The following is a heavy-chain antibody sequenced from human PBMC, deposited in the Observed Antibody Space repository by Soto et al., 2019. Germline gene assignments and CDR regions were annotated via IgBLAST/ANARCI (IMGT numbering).Heavy chain of an antibody. CDR2: IIPMFGIT. CDR3: ATFYEGDCTTTTCYGDFDY. J-gene: IGHJ4*02. V-gene: IGHV1-69*02. Sequence: QVHLVQAGAEVKKPGSSVKVSCRASGGTFNRYSISWVRQAPGQGLEWMGRIIPMFGITNYAQKFQGRVMITADKSANTAYMEVSGLRSEDTAMYYCATFYEGDCTTTTCYGDFDYWGKGTLVTVSS. D-gene: IGHD2-2*01. CDR1: GGTFNRYS.